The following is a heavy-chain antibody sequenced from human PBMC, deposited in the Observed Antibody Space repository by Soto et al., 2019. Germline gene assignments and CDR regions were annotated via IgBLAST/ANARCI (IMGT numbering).Heavy chain of an antibody. V-gene: IGHV4-59*01. CDR1: GGSISSYY. Sequence: SETLSLTCTVSGGSISSYYWSWIRQPPGKGLEWIGYIYYSGSTNYNPSLKSRVTISVDTSKNQFSLKLSSVTAADTAVYYCARARGIVLARAAQPGVGAKMEVWGKGTTVTVSS. J-gene: IGHJ6*04. CDR2: IYYSGST. CDR3: ARARGIVLARAAQPGVGAKMEV. D-gene: IGHD2-2*01.